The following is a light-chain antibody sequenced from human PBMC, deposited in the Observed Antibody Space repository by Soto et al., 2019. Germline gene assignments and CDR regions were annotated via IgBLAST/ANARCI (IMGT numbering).Light chain of an antibody. CDR2: DAS. J-gene: IGKJ4*01. Sequence: IVLSQSPATLSLSPGERATLSCRASQSVSSYLAWYQQKPGQAPRLLIYDASNGATGIPARFSGSGSGTDFTLTITSLEPEDFAVYYCQHRSNWLAFGGGTKVDIK. V-gene: IGKV3-11*01. CDR1: QSVSSY. CDR3: QHRSNWLA.